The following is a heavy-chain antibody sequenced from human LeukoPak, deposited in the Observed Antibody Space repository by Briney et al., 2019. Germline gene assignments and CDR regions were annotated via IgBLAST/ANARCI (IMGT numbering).Heavy chain of an antibody. J-gene: IGHJ6*02. D-gene: IGHD2-2*01. CDR1: GFTFSSYA. V-gene: IGHV3-23*01. CDR2: ISGSGGST. Sequence: GGSLRLSCAAPGFTFSSYAMSWVRQAPGKGLEWVSAISGSGGSTYYADSVKGRFTISRDNSKNTLYLQMDSLRAEDTPVYYCAKVVVVVPAAMREAYYYYGMDVWGQGTTVTVSS. CDR3: AKVVVVVPAAMREAYYYYGMDV.